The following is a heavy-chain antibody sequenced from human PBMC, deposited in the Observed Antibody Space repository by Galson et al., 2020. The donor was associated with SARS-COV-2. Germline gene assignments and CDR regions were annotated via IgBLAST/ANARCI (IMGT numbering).Heavy chain of an antibody. CDR1: GPSISSGSYS. CDR3: ARLHYGEYAPEAFDI. V-gene: IGHV4-30-2*01. J-gene: IGHJ3*02. Sequence: SETLSITCAVSGPSISSGSYSWNWIRPPPGKGLERIGDISHSGGTYYNPSLKSRVTISGDRSKNQFSFRLSSVTAADTAVYYCARLHYGEYAPEAFDIWGPGTRVTVAS. CDR2: ISHSGGT. D-gene: IGHD4-17*01.